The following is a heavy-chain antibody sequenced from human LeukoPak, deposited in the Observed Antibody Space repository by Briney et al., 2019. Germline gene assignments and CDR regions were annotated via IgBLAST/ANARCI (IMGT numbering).Heavy chain of an antibody. CDR2: ISYDGSNK. V-gene: IGHV3-30*01. CDR3: ARDPAAGNYYYMDV. CDR1: GFTFRSYA. Sequence: PGGSLRLSCAASGFTFRSYAMHWVRQAPGKGLEWVAVISYDGSNKYYADSVKGRFTISRDNSKNTLYLQMNSLRAEDTAVYYCARDPAAGNYYYMDVWGKGTTVTVSS. J-gene: IGHJ6*03. D-gene: IGHD6-13*01.